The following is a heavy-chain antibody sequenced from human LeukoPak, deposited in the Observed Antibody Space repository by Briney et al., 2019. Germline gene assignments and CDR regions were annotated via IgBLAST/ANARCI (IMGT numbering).Heavy chain of an antibody. J-gene: IGHJ4*02. CDR3: AENYHDSRGYYGF. D-gene: IGHD3-22*01. Sequence: GGSLRLSCAASGFTFSSYSMNWVRQAPGKGLEWVAYIRSSSSTIYYADSVKGRFTISTDNANNSVHLQMNSLRAEDTAVYYCAENYHDSRGYYGFWGQGTLVTVSS. CDR1: GFTFSSYS. V-gene: IGHV3-48*01. CDR2: IRSSSSTI.